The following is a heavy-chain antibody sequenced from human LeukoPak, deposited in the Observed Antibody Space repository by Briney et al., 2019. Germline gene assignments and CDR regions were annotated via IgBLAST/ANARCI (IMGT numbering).Heavy chain of an antibody. D-gene: IGHD5/OR15-5a*01. CDR2: LFYTENT. J-gene: IGHJ4*02. CDR3: ARENIVSTRDFDY. V-gene: IGHV4-39*07. CDR1: GGSINTGDYY. Sequence: SETLSLTCTVSGGSINTGDYYWTWIRQPPGKGLEWVGSLFYTENTYYNPSLKTRVTISIDTSKNQFSLKLSSVTAADTAVYYCARENIVSTRDFDYWGQGTLVTVSS.